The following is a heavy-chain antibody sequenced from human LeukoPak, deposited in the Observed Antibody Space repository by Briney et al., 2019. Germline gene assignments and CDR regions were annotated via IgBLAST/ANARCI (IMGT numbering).Heavy chain of an antibody. V-gene: IGHV4-34*01. J-gene: IGHJ4*02. CDR1: GGSSIGYS. CDR2: IDDSGTT. Sequence: PSETLSLTCAVYGGSSIGYSWSWVRQPPGKGLEWIGEIDDSGTTNYRPSLKSRVTISVDTSKNQLSLKVTSVTAVDTAVYYCARVSGYCSDGVCRFDYWGQGTLVTVSS. D-gene: IGHD2-8*01. CDR3: ARVSGYCSDGVCRFDY.